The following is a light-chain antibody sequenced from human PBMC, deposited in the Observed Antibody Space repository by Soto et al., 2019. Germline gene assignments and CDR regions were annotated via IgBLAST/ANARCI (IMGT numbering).Light chain of an antibody. V-gene: IGLV2-14*03. J-gene: IGLJ3*02. Sequence: QSALTQPASVSGPPGLSITISCTGTSSDVGGFNYVSWYQQLPGKAPKLIIYDVSNRPSGVSNRFSGSKSGNTASLTISGLQIDDEADYYCSSYTSSSALVVFGGGTKLTVL. CDR1: SSDVGGFNY. CDR2: DVS. CDR3: SSYTSSSALVV.